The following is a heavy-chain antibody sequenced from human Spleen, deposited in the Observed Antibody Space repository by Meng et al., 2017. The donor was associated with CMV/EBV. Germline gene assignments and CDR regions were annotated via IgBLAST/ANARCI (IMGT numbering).Heavy chain of an antibody. D-gene: IGHD3-16*01. V-gene: IGHV3-15*01. CDR1: GFTFSNAW. CDR3: AREQNVGDYYYYGMDV. J-gene: IGHJ6*02. CDR2: IKSKTDGGTT. Sequence: GESLKISCAASGFTFSNAWMSWVRQAPGKGLEWVGRIKSKTDGGTTDYAAPVKGRFTISRDDSKNTLYLQMNSLRAEDTAVYYCAREQNVGDYYYYGMDVWGQGTTVTVSS.